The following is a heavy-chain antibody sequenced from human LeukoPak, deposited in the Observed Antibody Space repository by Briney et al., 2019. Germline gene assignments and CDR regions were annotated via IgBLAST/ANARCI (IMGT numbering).Heavy chain of an antibody. D-gene: IGHD3-10*01. J-gene: IGHJ4*02. CDR1: GGSISSYY. Sequence: SETLSLTCTVSGGSISSYYWSWIRQHPGKGLEWIGYIYYSGSTYYNPSLKSRVTISVDTSKNQFSLKLSSVTAADTAVYYCARDAGVWFGEFNYFDYWGQGTLVTVSS. CDR2: IYYSGST. CDR3: ARDAGVWFGEFNYFDY. V-gene: IGHV4-59*06.